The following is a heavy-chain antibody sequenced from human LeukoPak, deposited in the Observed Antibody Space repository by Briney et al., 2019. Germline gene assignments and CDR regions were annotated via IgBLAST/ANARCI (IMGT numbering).Heavy chain of an antibody. D-gene: IGHD6-13*01. CDR1: GGTFSSYA. CDR3: GRGAAAGLVFDY. CDR2: IIPIFGTA. J-gene: IGHJ4*02. V-gene: IGHV1-69*06. Sequence: GASVKVSCKASGGTFSSYAINWVRQAPGQGLEWMGGIIPIFGTANYAQKFQGRVTITADKSTSTAYMELSSLRSEDTAVYYCGRGAAAGLVFDYWGQGTLVTVSS.